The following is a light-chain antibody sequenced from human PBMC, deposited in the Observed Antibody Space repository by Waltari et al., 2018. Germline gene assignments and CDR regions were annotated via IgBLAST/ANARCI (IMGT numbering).Light chain of an antibody. CDR1: NIGILR. V-gene: IGLV3-21*02. CDR2: ADT. J-gene: IGLJ3*02. Sequence: SYVLAQPPSVSVAPGQTARLTCGGNNIGILRVHWYQQKAGQAPVLVFYADTARPSGIPELFSGANCGNTATLTISGVEAGHEAVYYCQVWDRSSDQPVFGGGTKVTVL. CDR3: QVWDRSSDQPV.